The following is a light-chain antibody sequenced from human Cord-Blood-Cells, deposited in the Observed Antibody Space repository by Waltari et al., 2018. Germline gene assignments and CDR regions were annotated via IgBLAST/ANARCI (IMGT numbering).Light chain of an antibody. Sequence: EIVMTQSPATLSVSPGVRATLSCRASQSVSSNLTWYQQKPGQAPRLLIYAASTRATGIPARFSGSGSGTEFTLTISSLQSEDFAVYYCQQYNNWPPTFGGGTKVEIK. CDR3: QQYNNWPPT. CDR2: AAS. CDR1: QSVSSN. J-gene: IGKJ4*01. V-gene: IGKV3-15*01.